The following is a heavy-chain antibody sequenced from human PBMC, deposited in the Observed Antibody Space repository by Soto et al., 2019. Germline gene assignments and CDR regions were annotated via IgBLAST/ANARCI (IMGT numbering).Heavy chain of an antibody. Sequence: GGSLRLSCAASEFSFSSYAMHWIRQAPGKGLEWVAVISFDGNIIHYADSVKGRFIISRDNSKNTLYLQMHSLSGGDTAVYYCARTFDTITYYFDYWGQGTLVTVSS. V-gene: IGHV3-30-3*01. D-gene: IGHD3-9*01. CDR3: ARTFDTITYYFDY. J-gene: IGHJ4*02. CDR2: ISFDGNII. CDR1: EFSFSSYA.